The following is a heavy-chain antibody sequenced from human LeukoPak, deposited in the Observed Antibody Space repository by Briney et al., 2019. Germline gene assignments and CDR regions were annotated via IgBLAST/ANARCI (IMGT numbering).Heavy chain of an antibody. CDR2: ISSSSSYI. D-gene: IGHD4-11*01. J-gene: IGHJ4*02. CDR1: GFTFSSYS. CDR3: ARHHDYSNYLDY. Sequence: PGGSLRLSCAASGFTFSSYSMNWVRQAPGKGLEWVSSISSSSSYIYYADSVKGRFTISRDNAKNSLYLQMNSLRAEDTAVYYCARHHDYSNYLDYWGQGTLVTVSS. V-gene: IGHV3-21*01.